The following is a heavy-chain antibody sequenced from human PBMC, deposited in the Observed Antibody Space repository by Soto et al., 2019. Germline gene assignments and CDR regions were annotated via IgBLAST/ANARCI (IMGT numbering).Heavy chain of an antibody. CDR3: AKGPVPAAIQNNWFDP. V-gene: IGHV3-23*01. CDR1: GFTFSSYA. D-gene: IGHD2-2*02. J-gene: IGHJ5*02. Sequence: PGGSLRLSCAASGFTFSSYAMSWVRQAPGKGLEWVSAISGSGGSTYYADSVKGRFTISRDNSKNTLYLQMNSLRAEDTAVYYCAKGPVPAAIQNNWFDPWGQGTLVTVSS. CDR2: ISGSGGST.